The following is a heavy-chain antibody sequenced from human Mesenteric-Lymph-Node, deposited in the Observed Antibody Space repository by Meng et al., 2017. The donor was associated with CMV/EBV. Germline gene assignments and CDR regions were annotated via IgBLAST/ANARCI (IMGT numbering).Heavy chain of an antibody. Sequence: FTFNTYAMSWVRQTPGRGLEWVADISTSGGTTYYADSVKGRFTISRDNSKNTLFLQMNSLRADDTAVYYCAKDRSGYCTTTACYSDYWGQGALVTVSS. CDR2: ISTSGGTT. V-gene: IGHV3-23*01. CDR1: FTFNTYA. J-gene: IGHJ4*02. CDR3: AKDRSGYCTTTACYSDY. D-gene: IGHD2-2*01.